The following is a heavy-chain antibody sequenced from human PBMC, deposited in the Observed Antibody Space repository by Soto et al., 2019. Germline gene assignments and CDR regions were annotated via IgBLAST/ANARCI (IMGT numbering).Heavy chain of an antibody. CDR2: ISFDGDKK. V-gene: IGHV3-30-3*01. Sequence: QAQLVESGGGVVQPGRSLRLSCAASGFTFETYALHWVRQAPGKGLEWVAVISFDGDKKYYADSVKGRFTISRDNFKSTLYLQMNNLRVDDTALYFCAREDDYGYRYINYGLDVWGQGTTVTVSS. J-gene: IGHJ6*02. D-gene: IGHD4-17*01. CDR1: GFTFETYA. CDR3: AREDDYGYRYINYGLDV.